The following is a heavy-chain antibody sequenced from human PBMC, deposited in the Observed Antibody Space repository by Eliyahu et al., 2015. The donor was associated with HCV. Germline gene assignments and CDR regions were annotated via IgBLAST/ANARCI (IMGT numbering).Heavy chain of an antibody. CDR2: INEDGTRT. Sequence: GSLRLSCAASGFTFSDYWMSWVRQAPGKGLEWVGNINEDGTRTYYEDSVKGRFTFSRDNAKNSLHLQMNSLRAEDTAVYYCAREGGYDYRSGWRAFDIWGQGTMVTVST. CDR1: GFTFSDYW. D-gene: IGHD6-19*01. V-gene: IGHV3-7*01. J-gene: IGHJ3*02. CDR3: AREGGYDYRSGWRAFDI.